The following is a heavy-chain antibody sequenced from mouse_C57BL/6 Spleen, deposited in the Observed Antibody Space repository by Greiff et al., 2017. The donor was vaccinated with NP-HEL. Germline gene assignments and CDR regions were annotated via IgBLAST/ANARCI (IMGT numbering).Heavy chain of an antibody. Sequence: VQRVESGAELVRPGTSVKVSCKASGYAFTNYLIEWVKQRPGQGLEWIGVINPGSGGTNYNEKFKGKATLTADKSSSTAYMQLSSLTSEDSAVYFCARSYYGSSYGYFDVWGTGTTVTVSS. CDR2: INPGSGGT. CDR3: ARSYYGSSYGYFDV. D-gene: IGHD1-1*01. J-gene: IGHJ1*03. CDR1: GYAFTNYL. V-gene: IGHV1-54*01.